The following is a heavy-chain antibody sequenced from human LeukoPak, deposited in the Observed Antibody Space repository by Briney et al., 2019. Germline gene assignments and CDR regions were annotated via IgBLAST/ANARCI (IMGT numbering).Heavy chain of an antibody. Sequence: GASVKVSCKASGYTFTSYGISWVRQAPGQGLEWMGWISAYNGNTNYAQKFQGRVTITADKSTSTAYMELGSLRSEDTAVYYCASSDPVRNRWFGELVLDYWGQGTLVTVSS. J-gene: IGHJ4*02. CDR1: GYTFTSYG. CDR2: ISAYNGNT. V-gene: IGHV1-18*01. CDR3: ASSDPVRNRWFGELVLDY. D-gene: IGHD3-10*01.